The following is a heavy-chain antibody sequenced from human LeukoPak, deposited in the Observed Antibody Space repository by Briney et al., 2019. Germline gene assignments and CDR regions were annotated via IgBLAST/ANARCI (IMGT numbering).Heavy chain of an antibody. Sequence: ASVKVSCKASGYTFTSYAMNWVRQAPGQGLEWLGWINTNTGSPTYAQGFTGRFVFSLDTSVSTAYLEISSLKAEDTAVYYCARESLVRGVFLVDVWAQGPRSPSPQ. CDR3: ARESLVRGVFLVDV. CDR2: INTNTGSP. V-gene: IGHV7-4-1*02. CDR1: GYTFTSYA. D-gene: IGHD3-10*01. J-gene: IGHJ6*04.